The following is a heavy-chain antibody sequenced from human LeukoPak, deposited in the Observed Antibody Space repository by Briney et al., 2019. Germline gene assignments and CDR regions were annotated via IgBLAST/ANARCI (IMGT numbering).Heavy chain of an antibody. J-gene: IGHJ3*02. D-gene: IGHD3-16*01. V-gene: IGHV3-23*01. CDR3: ARGLSWGAFI. CDR2: ISPSGGTT. CDR1: GFTFSSYA. Sequence: GGSLRLSCAASGFTFSSYAMNWVRQAPGKRLEWVSGISPSGGTTYYADSLKGRFSISRDNSKNTVYLQMNSLRADDTAVYYCARGLSWGAFIWGQGTMVTVSS.